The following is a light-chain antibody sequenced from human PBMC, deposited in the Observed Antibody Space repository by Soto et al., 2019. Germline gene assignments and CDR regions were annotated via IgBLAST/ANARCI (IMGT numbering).Light chain of an antibody. CDR3: HQYSSYSWT. Sequence: DIQMTQSPSTLSASVGDRVTITCRASQSISDWLAWYQQKPGKAPNLLIHEASNLEDGVPSRFSGRGSGTEFTLTISSLQPDDFATYYCHQYSSYSWTFGQGTKVDIK. CDR2: EAS. J-gene: IGKJ1*01. CDR1: QSISDW. V-gene: IGKV1-5*03.